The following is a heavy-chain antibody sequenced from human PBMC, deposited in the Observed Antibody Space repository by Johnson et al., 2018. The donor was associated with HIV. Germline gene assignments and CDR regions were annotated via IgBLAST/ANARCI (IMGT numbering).Heavy chain of an antibody. Sequence: VQLVESGGGVVQPGRSLRLSCAASGFTFSSYGMHWVRQAPGKGLEWVAVISYDGSNKYYADSVKGRFTISRDNSKNTLYLQMNSLRAEDTAVYYCAKEPEYIWGQGTMVTVSS. CDR1: GFTFSSYG. J-gene: IGHJ3*02. V-gene: IGHV3-30*18. CDR2: ISYDGSNK. CDR3: AKEPEYI.